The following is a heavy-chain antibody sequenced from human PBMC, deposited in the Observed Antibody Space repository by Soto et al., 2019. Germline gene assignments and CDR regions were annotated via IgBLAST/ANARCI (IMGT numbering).Heavy chain of an antibody. V-gene: IGHV3-23*01. CDR3: AKDRVRSLWFGEFRVNWFDP. D-gene: IGHD3-10*01. CDR2: ISGSGGST. J-gene: IGHJ5*02. CDR1: GFTFSSYA. Sequence: GGSLRLSCAASGFTFSSYAMSWVRQAPGKGLEWVSAISGSGGSTYYAGSVKGRFTISRDNSKNTLYLQMNSLRAEDTAVYYCAKDRVRSLWFGEFRVNWFDPWGQGTLVTVSS.